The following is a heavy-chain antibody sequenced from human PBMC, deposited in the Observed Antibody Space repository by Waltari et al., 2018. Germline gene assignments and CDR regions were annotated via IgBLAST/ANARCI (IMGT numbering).Heavy chain of an antibody. CDR3: SRSPAGYSRSDY. CDR2: IDNDWSGT. V-gene: IGHV3-74*01. J-gene: IGHJ4*02. Sequence: EVRLEESGGGLVQPGGSLRLSCAASGFVFSRYWMHWVRQAPGRGLVWFSRIDNDWSGTTYADSVMARFTISRDNAKNTVYLKMNSLRAEDTAVYYCSRSPAGYSRSDYCGQGTLVTVSS. CDR1: GFVFSRYW. D-gene: IGHD5-18*01.